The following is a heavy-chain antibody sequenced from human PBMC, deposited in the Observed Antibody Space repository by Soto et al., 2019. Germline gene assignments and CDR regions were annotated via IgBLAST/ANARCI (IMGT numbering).Heavy chain of an antibody. V-gene: IGHV1-3*01. D-gene: IGHD2-15*01. CDR1: GYTFTSYA. J-gene: IGHJ5*02. CDR2: INAGNGNT. CDR3: ATGYCSGGSCYWEGWFDP. Sequence: ASVKVSCKASGYTFTSYAMHWVRQAPGQRLEWMGWINAGNGNTKYSQKFQGRVTITRDTSASTAYMELSSLRSEDTAVYYCATGYCSGGSCYWEGWFDPWGQGTLVTVSS.